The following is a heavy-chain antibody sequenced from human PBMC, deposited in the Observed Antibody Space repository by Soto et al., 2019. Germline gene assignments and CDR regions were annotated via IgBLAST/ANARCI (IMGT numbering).Heavy chain of an antibody. CDR1: GVTFSSYA. J-gene: IGHJ4*02. CDR2: IIPSYDRT. D-gene: IGHD4-17*01. CDR3: ARDPSNDYGGDTFDY. V-gene: IGHV1-69*04. Sequence: ASVKVSCKASGVTFSSYAIHWVRQAPGQGLEWLGKIIPSYDRTNYAQKFQGRVTVTADTYTTTAYMELSSLRSDDTAVYYCARDPSNDYGGDTFDYWGQGTLVTVSS.